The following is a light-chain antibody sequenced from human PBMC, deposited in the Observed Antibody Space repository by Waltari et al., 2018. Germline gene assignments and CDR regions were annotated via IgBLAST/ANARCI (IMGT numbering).Light chain of an antibody. J-gene: IGKJ1*01. CDR3: QQYNSYSRT. CDR1: QSISSW. CDR2: KSS. Sequence: DIQMTQSHSTLSASVGDRVTITCRASQSISSWLAWYQQKPGKAPKLLIYKSSSLESGVPSSFSCSGSGTEFNLTISSLQPDDFATYYCQQYNSYSRTFVQGTKVEIK. V-gene: IGKV1-5*03.